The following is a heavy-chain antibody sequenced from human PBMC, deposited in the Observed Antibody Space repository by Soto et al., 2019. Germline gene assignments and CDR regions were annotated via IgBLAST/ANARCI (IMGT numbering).Heavy chain of an antibody. D-gene: IGHD6-19*01. Sequence: GGSMRLSCAASGFTVSSNYMNWVRQAPGKGLEWVSVIYSGGSTYYADSVKGRFTISRDNSKNTLYLQMNSLRAEDTAVYYCARDTPGYRSGAGFDVWGQGALVTVYS. CDR3: ARDTPGYRSGAGFDV. V-gene: IGHV3-53*01. CDR1: GFTVSSNY. J-gene: IGHJ4*02. CDR2: IYSGGST.